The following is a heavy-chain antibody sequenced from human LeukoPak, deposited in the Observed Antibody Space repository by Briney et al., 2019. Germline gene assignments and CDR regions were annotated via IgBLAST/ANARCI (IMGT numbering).Heavy chain of an antibody. CDR1: GGSFSNRAFC. D-gene: IGHD5-24*01. CDR3: ARQRDMAFDY. CDR2: IFYSGST. Sequence: SETLSLTCTVSGGSFSNRAFCWGWVRQPPGKGLEWIGSIFYSGSTYYNRSLTSRATISIDTSNNQFSLKLSSVTAADTAVYYCARQRDMAFDYWGQGTLVTVSS. V-gene: IGHV4-39*01. J-gene: IGHJ4*02.